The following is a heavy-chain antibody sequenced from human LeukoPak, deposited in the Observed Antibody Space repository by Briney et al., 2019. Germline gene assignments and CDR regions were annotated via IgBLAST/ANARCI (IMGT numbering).Heavy chain of an antibody. CDR3: ARERRLERRYYYYYMDV. CDR1: GGSFSGYY. CDR2: INHSGST. Sequence: SETLSLTCAVYGGSFSGYYWSWIRQPPGKGLEWIGEINHSGSTNYNPSLKSGVTISVDTSKNQFSLKLSSVTAADTAVYYCARERRLERRYYYYYMDVWGKGTTVTVSS. V-gene: IGHV4-34*01. J-gene: IGHJ6*03. D-gene: IGHD1-1*01.